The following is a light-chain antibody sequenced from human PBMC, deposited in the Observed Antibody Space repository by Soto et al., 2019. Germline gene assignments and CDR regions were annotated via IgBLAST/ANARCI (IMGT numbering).Light chain of an antibody. Sequence: EIVLTQSPGTLSLSPGERATISCRASQSVSSSYLAWYQQKPGQAPRLLIYGASSRATGIPDRFSGSGSGTDFTLTISRLEPEDFAVYYCKQYGSSPLTFGGGTKVVIK. CDR2: GAS. CDR3: KQYGSSPLT. J-gene: IGKJ4*01. V-gene: IGKV3-20*01. CDR1: QSVSSSY.